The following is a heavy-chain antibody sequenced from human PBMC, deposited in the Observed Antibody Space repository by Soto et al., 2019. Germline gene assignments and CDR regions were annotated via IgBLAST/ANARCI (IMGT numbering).Heavy chain of an antibody. CDR2: KSYAGSNK. D-gene: IGHD2-8*01. CDR3: ARERRPCTKGVWYPYDALDI. J-gene: IGHJ3*02. CDR1: GFTFSSSP. Sequence: GGSLRLSCEASGFTFSSSPMPWARQAPGKGLEWVAAKSYAGSNKYYADSVKGRFTISRDNSRNTPYLKTQSLRAADTSVYYCARERRPCTKGVWYPYDALDIWGQGTMVTVSS. V-gene: IGHV3-30-3*01.